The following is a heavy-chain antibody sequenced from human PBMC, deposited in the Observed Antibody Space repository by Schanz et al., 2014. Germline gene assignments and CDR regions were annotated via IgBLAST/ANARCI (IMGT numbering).Heavy chain of an antibody. J-gene: IGHJ4*02. CDR3: GKGDSRSYIDF. CDR1: GYTFVSYS. Sequence: QVQLVQSGAEVKKPGASVKVSCKASGYTFVSYSMHWVRQAPGQGLEWMGIINPSGGGTRYALRFQSRVTETKDTSRSTVYMGLSGLTSDDSAVYGGGKGDSRSYIDFWGQGTLITVSS. D-gene: IGHD5-12*01. V-gene: IGHV1-46*03. CDR2: INPSGGGT.